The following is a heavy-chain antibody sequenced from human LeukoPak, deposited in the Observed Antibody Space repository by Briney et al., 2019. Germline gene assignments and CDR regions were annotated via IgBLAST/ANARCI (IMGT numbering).Heavy chain of an antibody. CDR3: ARSVRLGSWYFDL. CDR2: IIPIFGTA. Sequence: EASVKVSCKASGYTFTSYGISWVRQAPGQGLEWMGRIIPIFGTANYAQKFQGRVTITTDESTSTAYMELSSLRSEDTAVYYCARSVRLGSWYFDLWGRGTLVTVSS. D-gene: IGHD6-6*01. CDR1: GYTFTSYG. J-gene: IGHJ2*01. V-gene: IGHV1-69*05.